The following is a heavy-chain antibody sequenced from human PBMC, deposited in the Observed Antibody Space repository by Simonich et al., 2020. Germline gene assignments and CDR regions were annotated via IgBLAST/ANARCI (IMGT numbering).Heavy chain of an antibody. CDR1: GYTFTGYY. CDR3: ARGLLSGSYYAFDI. J-gene: IGHJ3*02. Sequence: QVQLVQSGAEVKKPGASVKVSCKASGYTFTGYYMHGVRQAPGQGLEWMGGRNPNSGGTNDDQSFKGRVTMTRDTSISTAYMELSRLRSDDTAVYYCARGLLSGSYYAFDIWGQGTMVTVSS. D-gene: IGHD1-26*01. V-gene: IGHV1-2*02. CDR2: RNPNSGGT.